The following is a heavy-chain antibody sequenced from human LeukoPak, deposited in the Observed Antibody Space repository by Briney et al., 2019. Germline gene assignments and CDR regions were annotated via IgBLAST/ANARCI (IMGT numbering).Heavy chain of an antibody. CDR2: IRPGDSDT. D-gene: IGHD6-6*01. V-gene: IGHV5-51*01. J-gene: IGHJ4*02. CDR3: VRHRSDSGSSPIDF. Sequence: GESLKISCKGSGYTFTSYFIGWVRQVPAQGLEWVAIIRPGDSDTTYSPSFRGQVTVSADRSINTAYLQWSSPKASDTAMYYCVRHRSDSGSSPIDFWGQGTLVTVSS. CDR1: GYTFTSYF.